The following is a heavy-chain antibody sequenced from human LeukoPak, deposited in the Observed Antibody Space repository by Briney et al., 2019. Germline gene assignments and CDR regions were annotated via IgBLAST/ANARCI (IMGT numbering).Heavy chain of an antibody. CDR1: GFTFSSYA. J-gene: IGHJ4*02. Sequence: PGRCLRLSCAASGFTFSSYAMSWVCPAPGKRRGWVLAISGSVGSTCYADSVKGRFTISRDNSKNTLYLQMNSLRAEDTAVYYCAKVDSSGWYYFDYWGQGTLVTVSS. V-gene: IGHV3-23*01. CDR3: AKVDSSGWYYFDY. D-gene: IGHD6-19*01. CDR2: ISGSVGST.